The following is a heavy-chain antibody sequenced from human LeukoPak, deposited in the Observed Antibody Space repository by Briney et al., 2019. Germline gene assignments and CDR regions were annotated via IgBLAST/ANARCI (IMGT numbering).Heavy chain of an antibody. CDR1: GFPFNAYW. D-gene: IGHD2-15*01. J-gene: IGHJ4*02. Sequence: PGGSLRLSCAASGFPFNAYWMTWVRQAPGKGLEWVANIRQDGDTKYYVDSVKGRFTISRDNSKNTLYLQMNSLRAEDTAVYYCAKSKRPVVSFCDYWGQGILVTVSS. V-gene: IGHV3-7*03. CDR3: AKSKRPVVSFCDY. CDR2: IRQDGDTK.